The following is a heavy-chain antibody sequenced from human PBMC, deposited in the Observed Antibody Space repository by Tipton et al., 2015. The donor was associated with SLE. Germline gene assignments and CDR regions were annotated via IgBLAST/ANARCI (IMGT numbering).Heavy chain of an antibody. Sequence: TLSLTCTISSGSISTYHWSWLRQPPGKGLEWIGYIHHSGSINYNPSLRSQVTMSMDTSKNQFSLRLSSVTAADTAVYYCARDHLPGGYYYYMDVWGKGTTVTVSS. V-gene: IGHV4-59*12. D-gene: IGHD3-10*01. CDR2: IHHSGSI. CDR3: ARDHLPGGYYYYMDV. J-gene: IGHJ6*03. CDR1: SGSISTYH.